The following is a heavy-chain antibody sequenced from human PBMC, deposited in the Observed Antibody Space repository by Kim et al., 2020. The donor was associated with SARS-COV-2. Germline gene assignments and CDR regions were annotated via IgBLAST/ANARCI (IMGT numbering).Heavy chain of an antibody. CDR3: AKAFGEKTIWFGAY. D-gene: IGHD3-10*01. V-gene: IGHV3-30*18. CDR1: GFTFSSYG. CDR2: ISYDGSNK. J-gene: IGHJ4*02. Sequence: GGSLRVSCAASGFTFSSYGMHWVRQAPGKGLEWVAVISYDGSNKYYADSVKGRFTISRDNSKNTLYLQMNSLRAEDTAVYYCAKAFGEKTIWFGAYWGQGTLVTVSS.